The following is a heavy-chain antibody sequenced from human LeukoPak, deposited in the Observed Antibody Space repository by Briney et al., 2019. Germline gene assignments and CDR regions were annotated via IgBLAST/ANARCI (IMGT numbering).Heavy chain of an antibody. J-gene: IGHJ3*02. Sequence: SETLSLTCAVYGGSFSGYYWSWIRQPPGKGLEWIGEINHSGSTNYNPSLKSRVTISVDTSKNQFSLKLSSVTAADTAVYYCASSYYYDSSGWRYDAFDIWGQGTMVTVSS. CDR3: ASSYYYDSSGWRYDAFDI. CDR1: GGSFSGYY. V-gene: IGHV4-34*01. D-gene: IGHD3-22*01. CDR2: INHSGST.